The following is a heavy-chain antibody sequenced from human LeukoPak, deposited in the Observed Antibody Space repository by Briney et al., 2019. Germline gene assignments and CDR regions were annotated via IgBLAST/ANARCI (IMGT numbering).Heavy chain of an antibody. J-gene: IGHJ4*02. Sequence: SVKISCKASGGTFSSYAISWVRQAPGQGLEWMGGIIPIFGTANYAQKFQGRVTITTDESTSTAYMELSSLRSEDTAVYYCASGSGYDLGGGYFDYWGQGTLVTVSS. CDR2: IIPIFGTA. CDR3: ASGSGYDLGGGYFDY. V-gene: IGHV1-69*05. CDR1: GGTFSSYA. D-gene: IGHD5-12*01.